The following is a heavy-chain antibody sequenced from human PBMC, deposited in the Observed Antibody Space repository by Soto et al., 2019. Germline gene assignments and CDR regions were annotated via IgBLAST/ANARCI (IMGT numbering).Heavy chain of an antibody. J-gene: IGHJ5*02. V-gene: IGHV3-48*03. Sequence: PGGSLRLSCAASGFTFSKYEMNWVRQAPGKGLEWVSYISSSGTTIYYADSVKGRFTISRDNAKNSLYLQMNSLRAEDTAVDYCARVRIFGVPGWFDPWGQGTLVTVSS. CDR1: GFTFSKYE. CDR3: ARVRIFGVPGWFDP. CDR2: ISSSGTTI. D-gene: IGHD3-3*01.